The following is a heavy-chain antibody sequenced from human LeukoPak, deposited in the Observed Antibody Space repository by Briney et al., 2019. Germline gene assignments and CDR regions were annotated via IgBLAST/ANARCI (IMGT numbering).Heavy chain of an antibody. V-gene: IGHV3-7*02. J-gene: IGHJ4*02. D-gene: IGHD3-3*01. Sequence: PGGSLRLSCAASGVMFPSYWMTWVRQAPEKGLEWVANIKQDGSEKYYVDSVKGRFTISRDNAKNSVYLQMNSLRAEDTAVYCRARVPRSSRIPIFRWGQGTLVTVSS. CDR3: ARVPRSSRIPIFR. CDR1: GVMFPSYW. CDR2: IKQDGSEK.